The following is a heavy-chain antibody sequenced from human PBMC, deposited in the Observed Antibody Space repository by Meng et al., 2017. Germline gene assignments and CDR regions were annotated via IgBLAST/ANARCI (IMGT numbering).Heavy chain of an antibody. V-gene: IGHV1-8*01. CDR2: MNPNSGNT. Sequence: QVEVVREGAEVKEPGASVKVSCKASGYTFTSYDINWVLKATGQWLEWMGWMNPNSGNTGYAQKFQGRVTMTTDTSTSTAYMELRSLRSDDTAVYYCVLWFGELSLDYWGQGTLVTVSS. D-gene: IGHD3-10*01. CDR1: GYTFTSYD. CDR3: VLWFGELSLDY. J-gene: IGHJ4*02.